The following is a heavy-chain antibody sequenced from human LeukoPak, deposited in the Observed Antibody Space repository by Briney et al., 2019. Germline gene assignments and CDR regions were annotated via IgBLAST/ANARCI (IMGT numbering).Heavy chain of an antibody. V-gene: IGHV4-59*01. CDR1: GGSISSYY. CDR2: IYYSGST. J-gene: IGHJ5*02. CDR3: ATSAGGFGELSSWFDP. D-gene: IGHD3-10*01. Sequence: KPSEALSLTCTVSGGSISSYYWSWIRQPPGKGLEWIGYIYYSGSTNYNPSLKSRVTISVDTSKNQFSLKLSSVTAADTAVYYCATSAGGFGELSSWFDPWGQGTLVTVSS.